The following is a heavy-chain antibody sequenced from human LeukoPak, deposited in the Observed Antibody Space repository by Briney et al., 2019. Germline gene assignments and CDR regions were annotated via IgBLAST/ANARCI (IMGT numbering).Heavy chain of an antibody. CDR2: IYSGGST. D-gene: IGHD1-26*01. V-gene: IGHV3-66*01. J-gene: IGHJ4*02. CDR1: GFTVSNNY. CDR3: AKDGPYGSYSDY. Sequence: GGSLRLSCAASGFTVSNNYMRWVRQAPGKGLEWVSLIYSGGSTYYADSVKGRFIISRDNSKNTLYLQMNSLRAEDTAVYYCAKDGPYGSYSDYWGQGTLVTVSS.